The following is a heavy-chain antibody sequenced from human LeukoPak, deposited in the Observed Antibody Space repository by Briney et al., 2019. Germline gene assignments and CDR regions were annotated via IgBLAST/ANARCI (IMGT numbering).Heavy chain of an antibody. CDR2: ISGSGTGT. Sequence: GGSLKLSCATSGFTFSSYFMAWVRQAPGKGLEWVSSISGSGTGTYYADSVKGRFTVSRDNSKDTLYLQMNSPRAEDTALYFCAKYCSGISCYSGLYWGQGSLVTVAS. CDR1: GFTFSSYF. J-gene: IGHJ4*02. D-gene: IGHD2-15*01. CDR3: AKYCSGISCYSGLY. V-gene: IGHV3-23*01.